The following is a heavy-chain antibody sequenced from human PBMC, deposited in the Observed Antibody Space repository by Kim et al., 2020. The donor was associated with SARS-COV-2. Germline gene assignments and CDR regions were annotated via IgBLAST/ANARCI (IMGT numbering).Heavy chain of an antibody. CDR1: GGSITTYSYS. J-gene: IGHJ1*01. Sequence: SETLSLTCTVSGGSITTYSYSWGWIRQPPGKGLEWIGNIYYRGNTYYNPSLKSRVTISGDTSKNQFSLSLSSVTAADTAVYYCASDYAYSGSEYFQHWG. CDR2: IYYRGNT. V-gene: IGHV4-39*01. D-gene: IGHD3-16*01. CDR3: ASDYAYSGSEYFQH.